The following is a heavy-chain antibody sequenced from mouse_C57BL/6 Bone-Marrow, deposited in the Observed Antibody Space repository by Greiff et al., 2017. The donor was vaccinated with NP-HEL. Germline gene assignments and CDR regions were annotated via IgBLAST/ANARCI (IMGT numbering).Heavy chain of an antibody. CDR1: GYTFTSYW. CDR2: IDPSDSYT. J-gene: IGHJ2*01. Sequence: VKLQQPGAELVMPGASVKLSCKASGYTFTSYWMHWVKQRPGQGLEWIGEIDPSDSYTNYNQKFKGKSTLTVDKSSSTAYMQLSSLTSEDSAVYYCAREGMGFDYWGQGTTLTVSS. CDR3: AREGMGFDY. V-gene: IGHV1-69*01.